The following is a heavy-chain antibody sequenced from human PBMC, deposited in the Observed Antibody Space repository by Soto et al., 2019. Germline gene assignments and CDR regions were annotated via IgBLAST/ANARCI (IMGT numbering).Heavy chain of an antibody. D-gene: IGHD3-9*01. J-gene: IGHJ2*01. V-gene: IGHV4-4*07. CDR2: IYASGRT. CDR3: ARHFDVDPSLDQYYFDL. CDR1: GVSITPYF. Sequence: QVQLQESGPGLVKPSETLSLTCTVSGVSITPYFWSWIRQPAGKAPEWVGHIYASGRTTYHPSLKSRVTMFVSQTQVSLRLTSVTAADPAVYYCARHFDVDPSLDQYYFDLWGRGALVTVSS.